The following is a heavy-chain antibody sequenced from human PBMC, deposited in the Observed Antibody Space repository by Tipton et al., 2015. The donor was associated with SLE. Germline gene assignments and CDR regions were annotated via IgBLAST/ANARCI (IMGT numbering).Heavy chain of an antibody. V-gene: IGHV4-30-4*01. Sequence: TLSLTCTVSGGSISSGNYYWTWIRQHPGKGLEWIGYIYDTETTYYNPSLKSRVTMSVDTSKNQFSLKLTSVTAADTAVYFCARDGYYYDTSGSTPFDYWGQGKLVTVSS. CDR3: ARDGYYYDTSGSTPFDY. CDR1: GGSISSGNYY. CDR2: IYDTETT. J-gene: IGHJ4*02. D-gene: IGHD3-22*01.